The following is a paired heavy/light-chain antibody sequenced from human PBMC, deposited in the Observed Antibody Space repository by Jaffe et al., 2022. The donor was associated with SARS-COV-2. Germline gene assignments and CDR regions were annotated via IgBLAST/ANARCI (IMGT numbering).Light chain of an antibody. CDR3: QQYYSPPHT. CDR1: QTVLYSSNNKNY. V-gene: IGKV4-1*01. CDR2: WAS. J-gene: IGKJ2*01. Sequence: DIVMTQSPDSLAVSLGERATINCKSSQTVLYSSNNKNYLAWFQQKPGQPPKLLIYWASTRQSGVPDRFSGSGSGTDFTLTISSLQAEDVAVYYCQQYYSPPHTFGQGTRLGIK.
Heavy chain of an antibody. Sequence: QLQLQESGPGLVKPSETLSLTCAVSGGSITSSSFYGGWIRQPPGKGLEWIGSIHYGGNTYHNPSLESRVTMSVDTSNNQFSLKLSSVTAADTAVYYCAQEYYDILTRQRTTIDYWGQGTLVTVSS. CDR3: AQEYYDILTRQRTTIDY. CDR2: IHYGGNT. D-gene: IGHD3-9*01. V-gene: IGHV4-39*01. J-gene: IGHJ4*02. CDR1: GGSITSSSFY.